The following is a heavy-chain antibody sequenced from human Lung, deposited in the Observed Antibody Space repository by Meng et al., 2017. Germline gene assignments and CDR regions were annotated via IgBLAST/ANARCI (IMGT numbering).Heavy chain of an antibody. V-gene: IGHV1-2*06. Sequence: ASVKVSCKASGYTFPDYWLHWVRRAPGQGREWMGRINPKSGDTHYAQRFQGRVTMTGETSISTAYMELRGLRSDDTAMYYCARDEDISAAGKLFGDYWGQGTLVTVSS. CDR1: GYTFPDYW. D-gene: IGHD6-13*01. CDR2: INPKSGDT. J-gene: IGHJ4*02. CDR3: ARDEDISAAGKLFGDY.